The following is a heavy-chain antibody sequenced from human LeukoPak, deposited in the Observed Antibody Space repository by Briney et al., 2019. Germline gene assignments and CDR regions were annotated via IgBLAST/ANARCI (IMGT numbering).Heavy chain of an antibody. CDR2: IYCSGGT. CDR1: GGSISSYY. V-gene: IGHV4-59*01. D-gene: IGHD6-13*01. CDR3: ASRSSWHWAYYYTDV. Sequence: PSETLSLTCTVSGGSISSYYWSWIRQPPGKGLEWIGYIYCSGGTTYNPSLKSRVTISVDTSKNQFSLKLTSVTAANTAVYYCASRSSWHWAYYYTDVWGKGTTVTISS. J-gene: IGHJ6*03.